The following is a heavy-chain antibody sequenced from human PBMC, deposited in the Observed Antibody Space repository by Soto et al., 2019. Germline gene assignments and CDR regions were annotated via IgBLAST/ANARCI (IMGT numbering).Heavy chain of an antibody. D-gene: IGHD5-18*01. V-gene: IGHV4-38-2*02. CDR3: TRDLGETSMAY. J-gene: IGHJ4*02. Sequence: SETLSLTCAVSGYSISSGYYWGWARQPPGKGLEWIGSIHHTGSTYYNPSLKSRVTISVDTSKNQFSLKLSSVTAADTAVYYCTRDLGETSMAYWGQGTLVTVSS. CDR2: IHHTGST. CDR1: GYSISSGYY.